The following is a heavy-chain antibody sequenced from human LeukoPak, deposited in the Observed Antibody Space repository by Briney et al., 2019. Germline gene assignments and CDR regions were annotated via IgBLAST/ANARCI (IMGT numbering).Heavy chain of an antibody. CDR1: GYTITDYY. D-gene: IGHD2-21*02. CDR3: ARDVGEAYCGGDCYPLPLDY. J-gene: IGHJ4*02. CDR2: IRAYNGNT. V-gene: IGHV1-18*04. Sequence: ASVKVSCKASGYTITDYYLHWVRQAPGQGLEWMGWIRAYNGNTNYAQKLQGRVTMTTDTSTSTAYMELGSLRSDDTAVYYCARDVGEAYCGGDCYPLPLDYWGQGTLVTVSS.